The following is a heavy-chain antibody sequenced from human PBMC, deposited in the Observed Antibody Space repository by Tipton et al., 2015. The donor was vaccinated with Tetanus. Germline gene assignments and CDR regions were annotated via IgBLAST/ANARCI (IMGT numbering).Heavy chain of an antibody. CDR3: ARDADMWATRKAFDI. V-gene: IGHV1-18*01. CDR2: ISGYSGHT. D-gene: IGHD1-14*01. Sequence: QSGPEVKQPGASVTVSCKASGYRPTNYGISWVRQAPGQGLEWLGWISGYSGHTNYAQQVQGRVTMTTDTSTSTAYLELRSQRSDDTALYFCARDADMWATRKAFDIWGQGTMVTVSS. CDR1: GYRPTNYG. J-gene: IGHJ3*02.